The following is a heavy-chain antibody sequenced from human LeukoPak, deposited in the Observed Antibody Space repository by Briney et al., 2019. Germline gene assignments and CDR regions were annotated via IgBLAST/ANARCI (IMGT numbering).Heavy chain of an antibody. CDR3: ARDPTLFKQQLVPLGNVFDP. CDR1: GFTFSSYS. Sequence: GGSLRLSCAASGFTFSSYSMNWVRQAPGKGLEWVSSISSSSSYIYYADSVKGRFTISRDNAKNSLYLQMNSLRAEDTAVYYCARDPTLFKQQLVPLGNVFDPWGQGTLVTVSS. CDR2: ISSSSSYI. V-gene: IGHV3-21*01. J-gene: IGHJ5*02. D-gene: IGHD6-13*01.